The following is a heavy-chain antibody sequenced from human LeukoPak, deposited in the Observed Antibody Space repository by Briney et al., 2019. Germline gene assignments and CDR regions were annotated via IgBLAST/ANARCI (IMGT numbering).Heavy chain of an antibody. J-gene: IGHJ4*02. CDR3: AKDRQSRGSLGFDY. CDR2: ISGSNDAT. Sequence: GGSLRLSCAASGFTFSGYSMSWVRQAPGKGPEWVSTISGSNDATYYADSVKGRFTISRDNSKNTLYVLMNSLRAEDTAVYYCAKDRQSRGSLGFDYWGQGALVIASS. D-gene: IGHD3-22*01. V-gene: IGHV3-23*01. CDR1: GFTFSGYS.